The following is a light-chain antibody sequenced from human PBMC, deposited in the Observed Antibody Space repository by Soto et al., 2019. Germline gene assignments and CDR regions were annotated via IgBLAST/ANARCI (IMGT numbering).Light chain of an antibody. CDR2: DAS. J-gene: IGKJ4*01. V-gene: IGKV3-11*01. CDR3: QQRSNWPLLT. CDR1: QSVSNY. Sequence: EIVLTQSPATLSLSPGERATLSCRASQSVSNYLALYQQKPGQAHRLLIYDASNRATGIPARFSGSGSGTDFTLTISSLEPEDFAIYYCQQRSNWPLLTFGGGTKVEIK.